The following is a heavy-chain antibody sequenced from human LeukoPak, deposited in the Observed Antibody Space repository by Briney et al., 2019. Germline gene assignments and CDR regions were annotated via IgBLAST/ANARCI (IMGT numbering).Heavy chain of an antibody. Sequence: GGSLRLSCAISGFTVSSNYMNWVRQAPWKGLEWVSIIYRGGTTYYAGSVKDRFTVSRDISKNTLYLQMDSLRAEDTAVYYCARTMIQLYDRGLYEGAFDIWGQGTMVTVSS. J-gene: IGHJ3*02. CDR1: GFTVSSNY. D-gene: IGHD6-19*01. CDR3: ARTMIQLYDRGLYEGAFDI. V-gene: IGHV3-66*01. CDR2: IYRGGTT.